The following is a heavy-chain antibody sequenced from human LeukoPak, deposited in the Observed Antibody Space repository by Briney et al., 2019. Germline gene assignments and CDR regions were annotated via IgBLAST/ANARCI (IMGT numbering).Heavy chain of an antibody. CDR2: INPNSGGT. V-gene: IGHV1-2*02. CDR1: GYTFTVYY. J-gene: IGHJ5*02. CDR3: ARSPLYCSGGSCYSGFDP. Sequence: GASVRVSCKASGYTFTVYYMHWVRQAPGQGLEWMGWINPNSGGTNYAQKFQGRVTMTRDTSISTAYMELSRLRSDDTAVYYCARSPLYCSGGSCYSGFDPWGQGTLVTVSS. D-gene: IGHD2-15*01.